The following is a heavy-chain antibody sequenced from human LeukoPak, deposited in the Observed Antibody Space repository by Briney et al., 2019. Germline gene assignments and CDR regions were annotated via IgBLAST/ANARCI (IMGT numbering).Heavy chain of an antibody. D-gene: IGHD5-12*01. V-gene: IGHV3-23*01. CDR1: GFTFSSYA. CDR2: ISGSGGST. J-gene: IGHJ4*02. Sequence: PGGSLRLSCAASGFTFSSYAMSWVRQAPGKGLEGVSAISGSGGSTYYADSVKGRFTISRDNSKNTLYLQMNSLRAEDTAVYYCAKGHSGYDYFDYWGQGTLVTVSS. CDR3: AKGHSGYDYFDY.